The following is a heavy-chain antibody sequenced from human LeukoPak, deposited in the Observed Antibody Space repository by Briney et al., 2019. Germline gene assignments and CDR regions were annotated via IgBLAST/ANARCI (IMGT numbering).Heavy chain of an antibody. D-gene: IGHD3-9*01. J-gene: IGHJ4*02. CDR3: ARSYDILTGYYGYDY. Sequence: SETLSLTCAVYGGSFSNYYWSWIRQPPGKGLEWIGEINHSGSSNYNPSLKSRVTISVDTSKNQFSLKLSSVTAADTAVYYCARSYDILTGYYGYDYWGQGTLVTVSS. CDR2: INHSGSS. CDR1: GGSFSNYY. V-gene: IGHV4-34*01.